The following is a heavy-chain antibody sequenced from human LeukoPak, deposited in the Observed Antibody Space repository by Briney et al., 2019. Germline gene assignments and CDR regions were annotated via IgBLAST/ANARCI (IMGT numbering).Heavy chain of an antibody. V-gene: IGHV3-7*04. CDR3: ARGTYYYEF. CDR2: MNQLGNEK. D-gene: IGHD3-16*01. Sequence: GGSLRLSCAASKFTFSTYWMSWVRQAPGKGPEWVAYMNQLGNEKNYLDSVKGRFTISRDNAKNSLYLQMTSLRVEDTAMYYCARGTYYYEFWGQGTLVTVSS. J-gene: IGHJ4*02. CDR1: KFTFSTYW.